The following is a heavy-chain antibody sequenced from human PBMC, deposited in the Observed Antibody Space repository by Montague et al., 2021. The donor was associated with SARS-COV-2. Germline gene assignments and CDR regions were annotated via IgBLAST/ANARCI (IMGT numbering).Heavy chain of an antibody. CDR1: GGSISSYH. CDR2: IYYSGST. V-gene: IGHV4-59*12. J-gene: IGHJ5*02. Sequence: SETLSLTCTVSGGSISSYHWSWIRQPPGKGLEWIGYIYYSGSTNYNPSLKSRVTISVDTSKNQFSLKLSSVTAADTAVYYCARGYDYVWGSYRYLHWFDPWGQGTLVTVSS. D-gene: IGHD3-16*02. CDR3: ARGYDYVWGSYRYLHWFDP.